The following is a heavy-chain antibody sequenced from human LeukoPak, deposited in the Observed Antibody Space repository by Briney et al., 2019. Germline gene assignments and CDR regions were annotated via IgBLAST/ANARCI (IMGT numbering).Heavy chain of an antibody. CDR1: GGSISSSSYY. CDR3: ARLLNYDILTGYCPYFDY. CDR2: IYYSGST. D-gene: IGHD3-9*01. J-gene: IGHJ4*02. V-gene: IGHV4-39*01. Sequence: PSETLSLTCIVSGGSISSSSYYWGWIRQPPGKGLEWIGSIYYSGSTYYNPSLKSRVTISVATSKNQFSLKLSSVTAADTAVYYCARLLNYDILTGYCPYFDYWGQGTLVTVSS.